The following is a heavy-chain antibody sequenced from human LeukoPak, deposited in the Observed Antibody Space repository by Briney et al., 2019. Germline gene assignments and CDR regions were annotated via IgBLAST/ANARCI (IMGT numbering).Heavy chain of an antibody. V-gene: IGHV1-2*02. D-gene: IGHD6-6*01. CDR2: INPNSGGT. J-gene: IGHJ4*02. Sequence: ASLKVSCKASGYTFTGYYMHWVRQAPGQGLEWMGWINPNSGGTNYAQKFQARVTMTRDTSISTAYMELSRLRSDDTAVYYCARWEYSSSSIDYWGQGTLVTVSS. CDR1: GYTFTGYY. CDR3: ARWEYSSSSIDY.